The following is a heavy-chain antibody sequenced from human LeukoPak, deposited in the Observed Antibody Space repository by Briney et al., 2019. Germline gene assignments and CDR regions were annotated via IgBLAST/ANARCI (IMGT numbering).Heavy chain of an antibody. CDR2: ITGYNANA. J-gene: IGHJ5*02. D-gene: IGHD3-22*01. CDR3: ARVYYYDSSGHNWFDP. Sequence: ASVKVSCKSSGYTFTIYGISWVRQAPGQGLEWIGWITGYNANAKYAQNLQGRVTMTTDTSTSTAYMDLRSLRSDDTAVYYCARVYYYDSSGHNWFDPWGQGTLVTVSS. CDR1: GYTFTIYG. V-gene: IGHV1-18*01.